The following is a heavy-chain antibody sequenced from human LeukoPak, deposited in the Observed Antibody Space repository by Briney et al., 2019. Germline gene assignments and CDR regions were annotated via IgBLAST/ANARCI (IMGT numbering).Heavy chain of an antibody. D-gene: IGHD2-21*01. V-gene: IGHV3-11*04. J-gene: IGHJ4*02. CDR2: SSNIPTTT. CDR3: ARIEAYCGSGGCYEAFDY. Sequence: PGRSLRLSCTASGFTFGDYAMSWFRQAPGKGLEWVSYSSNIPTTTFYAESVRGRFTISRDNAKNSLYLQMNSLRAEDTAVYYCARIEAYCGSGGCYEAFDYWGQGTLVTVSS. CDR1: GFTFGDYA.